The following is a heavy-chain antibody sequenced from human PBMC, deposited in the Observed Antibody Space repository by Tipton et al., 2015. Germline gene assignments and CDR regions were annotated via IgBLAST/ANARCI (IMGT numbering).Heavy chain of an antibody. CDR2: IFPRDSDT. Sequence: QLVQSGAEVKKPGESLMISCKGFGYIFGNYYIAWVRQMPGKGLEWMGIIFPRDSDTRYSPSFHGQVTMSADTSINTVYLQWSSLKAADTAMYYCVRVPVAPPCWFDHWGQGTQVTVSS. J-gene: IGHJ5*02. CDR3: VRVPVAPPCWFDH. CDR1: GYIFGNYY. V-gene: IGHV5-51*01. D-gene: IGHD2-2*01.